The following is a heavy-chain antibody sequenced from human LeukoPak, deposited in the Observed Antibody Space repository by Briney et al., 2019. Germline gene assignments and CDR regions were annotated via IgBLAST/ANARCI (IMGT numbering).Heavy chain of an antibody. V-gene: IGHV3-15*01. Sequence: GGSLRLSCAASGFTFSNAWMSWVRQAPGKGLEWVGRIKSKTDGGTTDYAAPVKGRFTISRDDSKNTLYLQMNSLKTEDTAVYYCTTASGYYYDSSGPEAFDYWGQGTLVTVSS. D-gene: IGHD3-22*01. J-gene: IGHJ4*02. CDR1: GFTFSNAW. CDR3: TTASGYYYDSSGPEAFDY. CDR2: IKSKTDGGTT.